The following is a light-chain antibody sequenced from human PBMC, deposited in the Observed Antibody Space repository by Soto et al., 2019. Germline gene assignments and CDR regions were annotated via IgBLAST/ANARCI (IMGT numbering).Light chain of an antibody. CDR1: QSVSSN. Sequence: EIGMTQSPATLSVSPGERATLSCRASQSVSSNLAWYQQKPGQAPRLLIYGASTRATGIPARFSGSGSGTEFTLTISSLQSEDFAVYYCQQYGGSPLPFGQGTRLEIK. CDR3: QQYGGSPLP. V-gene: IGKV3-15*01. J-gene: IGKJ5*01. CDR2: GAS.